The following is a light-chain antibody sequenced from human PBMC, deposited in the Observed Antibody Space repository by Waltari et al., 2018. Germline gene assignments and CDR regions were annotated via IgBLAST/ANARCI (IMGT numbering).Light chain of an antibody. CDR3: NSYTGSSSWV. CDR1: SRDVGFYNY. J-gene: IGLJ3*02. CDR2: DVS. V-gene: IGLV2-14*01. Sequence: QSALTQPPSVSGPPGQSITISCTGTSRDVGFYNYVSWYQQYPGKVPQLLIYDVSDRPSGVSSRFSGSKSGNTASLTISGLQADDEADYYCNSYTGSSSWVFGGGTKLTVL.